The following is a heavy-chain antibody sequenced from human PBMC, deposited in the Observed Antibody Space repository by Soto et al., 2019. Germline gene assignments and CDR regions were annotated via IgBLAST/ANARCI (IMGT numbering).Heavy chain of an antibody. CDR1: GDSISSYY. J-gene: IGHJ5*02. CDR3: ARGDNYYDSSGYYSTWFDP. V-gene: IGHV4-59*01. Sequence: SDTHSLTCAVSGDSISSYYWSWIRQPPGKGLEWIGYIYYSGSTNYNPSLKSRVTISVDTSKNQFSLKLSSVTAADTAVYYCARGDNYYDSSGYYSTWFDPWGQGTLVTVSS. CDR2: IYYSGST. D-gene: IGHD3-22*01.